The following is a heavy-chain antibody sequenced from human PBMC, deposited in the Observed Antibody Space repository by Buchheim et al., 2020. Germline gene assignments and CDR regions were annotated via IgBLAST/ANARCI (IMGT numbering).Heavy chain of an antibody. J-gene: IGHJ4*02. Sequence: QVQLVESGGGVVLPGTSLRLSCEASGFTFRSYGMHWVRQPPGKGLEWVAAILYYGSKTYYIDSVKGRFTISRDNSENTLYLRMNSLRAEDTAVYYCARDPDGYGFSYYFDYWGQGTL. CDR2: ILYYGSKT. CDR3: ARDPDGYGFSYYFDY. D-gene: IGHD2-15*01. CDR1: GFTFRSYG. V-gene: IGHV3-30*03.